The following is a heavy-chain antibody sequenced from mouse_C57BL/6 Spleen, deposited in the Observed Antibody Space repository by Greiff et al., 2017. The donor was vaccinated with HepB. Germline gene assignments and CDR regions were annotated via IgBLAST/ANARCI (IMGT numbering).Heavy chain of an antibody. D-gene: IGHD4-1*01. Sequence: QVQLKQPGAELVKPGASVKMSCKASGYTFTSYWITWVKQRPGQGLEWIGDIYPGSGSTNYNEKFKSKATLTVDTSSSTAYMQLSSLTSEDSAVYYCARGGRELGPLDYWGQGTTLTVSS. CDR3: ARGGRELGPLDY. CDR2: IYPGSGST. J-gene: IGHJ2*01. V-gene: IGHV1-55*01. CDR1: GYTFTSYW.